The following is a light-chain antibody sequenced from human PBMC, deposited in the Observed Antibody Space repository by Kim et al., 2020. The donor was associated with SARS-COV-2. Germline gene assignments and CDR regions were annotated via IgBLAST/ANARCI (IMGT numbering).Light chain of an antibody. Sequence: DIQMTQSPSSLSASVRDSVTITCRASQAINNFLAWFQQKPGKAPKSLIYSASTLHSGVPSRFSGSGSGTHFTLTISSLQPDDFATYYCQHYITYPPTFGQGTKLEI. CDR2: SAS. CDR3: QHYITYPPT. V-gene: IGKV1-16*01. CDR1: QAINNF. J-gene: IGKJ2*01.